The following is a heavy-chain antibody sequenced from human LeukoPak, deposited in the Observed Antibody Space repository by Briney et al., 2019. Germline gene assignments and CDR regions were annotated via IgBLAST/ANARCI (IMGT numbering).Heavy chain of an antibody. V-gene: IGHV3-48*03. CDR2: ISSSGSTI. J-gene: IGHJ6*04. CDR1: GFTFSSYE. CDR3: ARDDIVATNSQVPYGMDV. Sequence: GSLRLSCAASGFTFSSYEMNWVRQAPGKGLEWVSYISSSGSTIYYADSVKGRFTISRDNAKNSLYLQMNSLRAEDTAVYYCARDDIVATNSQVPYGMDVWGKGTTVTVSS. D-gene: IGHD5-12*01.